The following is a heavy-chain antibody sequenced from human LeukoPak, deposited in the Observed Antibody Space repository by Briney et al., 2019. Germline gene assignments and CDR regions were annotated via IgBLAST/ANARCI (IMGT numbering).Heavy chain of an antibody. CDR1: GGTFSSYA. J-gene: IGHJ4*02. CDR2: IIPIFGTA. Sequence: ASVKVSCKASGGTFSSYAISWVRQAPGQGLEWMGGIIPIFGTANYAQKFQGRVTITADESTSTAYMELSSLTSDDTAVYYCARDWEVTTIFDYWGQGTLVTVSS. D-gene: IGHD4-17*01. V-gene: IGHV1-69*13. CDR3: ARDWEVTTIFDY.